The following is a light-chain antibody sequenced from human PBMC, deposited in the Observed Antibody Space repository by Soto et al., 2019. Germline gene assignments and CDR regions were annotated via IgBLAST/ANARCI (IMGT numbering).Light chain of an antibody. CDR2: GAS. CDR1: QSFSSNY. J-gene: IGKJ1*01. Sequence: EIVLTQSPGTLSLSPGERATLSCRASQSFSSNYLAWYQQKPGQAPRLLIYGASTSATGIPDRFIGSESGTDFTLTISRLEPEYFAVYYCQQYSSEWTFGQGTKVEI. CDR3: QQYSSEWT. V-gene: IGKV3-20*01.